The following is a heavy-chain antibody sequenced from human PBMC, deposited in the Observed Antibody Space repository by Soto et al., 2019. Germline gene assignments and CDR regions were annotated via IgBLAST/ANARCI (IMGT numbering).Heavy chain of an antibody. CDR1: GYTFTNYG. V-gene: IGHV1-18*01. CDR3: ARGVGSGSYYNQYNWFDP. D-gene: IGHD3-10*01. J-gene: IGHJ5*02. Sequence: QVQLVQSGGEVKKPGASVKVSCKASGYTFTNYGIIWVRQAPGQGLEWMGWINVYNGNTKYAQKVQGRVTMTTDTSTSTAYMELRSLRSDDTAVYYWARGVGSGSYYNQYNWFDPWGQGTQVTVSS. CDR2: INVYNGNT.